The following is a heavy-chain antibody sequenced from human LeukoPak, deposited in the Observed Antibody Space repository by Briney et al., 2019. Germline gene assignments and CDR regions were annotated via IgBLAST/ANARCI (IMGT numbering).Heavy chain of an antibody. V-gene: IGHV4-59*08. D-gene: IGHD2-15*01. CDR3: ARIGYCSGGSCYGDYYGMDV. CDR1: GGSISSYY. J-gene: IGHJ6*02. Sequence: SETLSLTCTVSGGSISSYYWSWIRQPPGKGPEWIGYIYYSGSTNYNPSLKSRVTISVDTSKNQFSLKLSSVTAADTAVYYCARIGYCSGGSCYGDYYGMDVWGQGTTVTVSS. CDR2: IYYSGST.